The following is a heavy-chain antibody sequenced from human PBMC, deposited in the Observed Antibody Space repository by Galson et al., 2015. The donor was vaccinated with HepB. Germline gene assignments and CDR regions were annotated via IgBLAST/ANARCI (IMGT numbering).Heavy chain of an antibody. CDR1: GFTFSSYA. CDR2: ISGSGGST. D-gene: IGHD3-22*01. J-gene: IGHJ1*01. V-gene: IGHV3-23*01. CDR3: AKFPPLDSSGYYQGYFQH. Sequence: SLRLSCAASGFTFSSYAMSWVRQAPGKGLEWVSAISGSGGSTYYADSVKGRFTISRDNSKNTLYLQMNSLRAEDTAVYYCAKFPPLDSSGYYQGYFQHWGQGTLVTVSS.